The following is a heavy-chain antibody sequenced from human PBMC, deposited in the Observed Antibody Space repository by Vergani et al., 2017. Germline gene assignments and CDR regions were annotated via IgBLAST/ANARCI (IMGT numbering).Heavy chain of an antibody. Sequence: QVRLQESGPGLVKPSGTLSLTCRASGGSLGGYYWSWIRQPPGKELEWIGYMYHSGSTNYNPSFETRVTISGDTSKNQFSLKLNSVTAADTAVYYCGRVADFYGLGSRLLDLWGQGILVTVSS. V-gene: IGHV4-59*01. CDR2: MYHSGST. D-gene: IGHD3-10*01. CDR3: GRVADFYGLGSRLLDL. J-gene: IGHJ5*02. CDR1: GGSLGGYY.